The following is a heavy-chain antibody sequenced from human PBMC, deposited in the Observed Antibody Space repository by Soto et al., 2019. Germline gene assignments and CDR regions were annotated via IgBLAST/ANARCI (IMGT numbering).Heavy chain of an antibody. J-gene: IGHJ6*02. D-gene: IGHD3-3*01. CDR1: GFTFSSYG. CDR3: ARDLYSDFWSGYYPRYYYYYGMDV. V-gene: IGHV3-33*01. Sequence: GGSLRLSCAASGFTFSSYGMHWVRQAPGKGLEWVAVIWYDGSNKYYADSVKGRFTISRDNSKNTLYLQMNSLRAEDTAVYYCARDLYSDFWSGYYPRYYYYYGMDVWGQGTTVTVSS. CDR2: IWYDGSNK.